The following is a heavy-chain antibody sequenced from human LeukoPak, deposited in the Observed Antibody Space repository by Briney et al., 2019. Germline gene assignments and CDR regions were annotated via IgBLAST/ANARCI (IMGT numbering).Heavy chain of an antibody. CDR1: GYTFTSYY. V-gene: IGHV1-46*01. J-gene: IGHJ3*02. Sequence: ASVKVSCKASGYTFTSYYMHWVRRAPGQGLEWMGIINPTGGSTSYAQKFQGRVTMTRDTSTSTVYMDLSSLRSEDTAVYYCARGIAVAGTPVAFDIWGQGTLVTV. D-gene: IGHD6-19*01. CDR3: ARGIAVAGTPVAFDI. CDR2: INPTGGST.